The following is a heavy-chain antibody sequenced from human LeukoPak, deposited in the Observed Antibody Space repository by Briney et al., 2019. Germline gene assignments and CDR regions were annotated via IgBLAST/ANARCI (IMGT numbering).Heavy chain of an antibody. J-gene: IGHJ4*02. V-gene: IGHV3-30*18. Sequence: GGSLRLSCAASGFTFSSYGMHWVRQAPGKGLEWVAVISYDGSNKYYADSVRGRFTISRDNSKNTLYLQMNSLRAEDTAVYYCAKEGDSNPPHWGQGTLVTVSS. CDR3: AKEGDSNPPH. CDR2: ISYDGSNK. CDR1: GFTFSSYG. D-gene: IGHD4-11*01.